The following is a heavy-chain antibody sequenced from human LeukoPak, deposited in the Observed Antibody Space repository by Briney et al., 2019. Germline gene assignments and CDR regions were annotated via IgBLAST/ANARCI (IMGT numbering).Heavy chain of an antibody. D-gene: IGHD2-21*01. J-gene: IGHJ3*01. Sequence: GGSLRLSCAASGFTVSTNCVTWVRQAPGKGLEWVSVICGDGRLFYAYSVKGRSSVSRDNSENTIYLQVTSLRADDTAVYFCARERGDADMSRGSAFDVWGQGTMVTVSS. V-gene: IGHV3-53*01. CDR2: ICGDGRL. CDR1: GFTVSTNC. CDR3: ARERGDADMSRGSAFDV.